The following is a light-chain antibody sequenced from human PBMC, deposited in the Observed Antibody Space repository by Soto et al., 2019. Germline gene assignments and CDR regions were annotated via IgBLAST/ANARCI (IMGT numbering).Light chain of an antibody. CDR1: QSITKS. CDR2: AAS. V-gene: IGKV1-39*01. J-gene: IGKJ5*01. Sequence: IQMTQCPSSLSTSVVYTITVTCRANQSITKSLNWYQKKPGAAPRLLIRAASGLHSGVPSRFSGSGSGTDFTLTISSLEPDHLATYYCQQSYITPITFGQGTRLEIK. CDR3: QQSYITPIT.